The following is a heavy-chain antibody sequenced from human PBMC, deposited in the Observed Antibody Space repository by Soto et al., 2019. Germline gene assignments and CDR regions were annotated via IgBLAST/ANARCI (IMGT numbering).Heavy chain of an antibody. D-gene: IGHD5-12*01. CDR3: ARTSAGVDSYYYGMDV. Sequence: SVEVSCKASGGTFSSYAISWVRQAPGQGLEWMGGIIPIFGTANYAQKFQGRVTITADKSTSTAYMELSSLRSEDTAVYYCARTSAGVDSYYYGMDVWGQGTTVTVSS. CDR2: IIPIFGTA. J-gene: IGHJ6*02. CDR1: GGTFSSYA. V-gene: IGHV1-69*06.